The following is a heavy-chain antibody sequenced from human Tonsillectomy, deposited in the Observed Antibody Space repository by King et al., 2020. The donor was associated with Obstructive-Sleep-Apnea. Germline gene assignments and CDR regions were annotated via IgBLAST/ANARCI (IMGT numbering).Heavy chain of an antibody. D-gene: IGHD5-24*01. Sequence: LQLQESGPGLVKPSETLSLTCTVSGGSISSSSYYWGWIRQPPGKGLEWIGSIYYSGSTYYNPSLKSRVTISVDTSKNQFSLKLSSVTAADTAVYYCAKVGLGDGYNVPNWGQGTLVTVSS. CDR1: GGSISSSSYY. CDR3: AKVGLGDGYNVPN. CDR2: IYYSGST. V-gene: IGHV4-39*07. J-gene: IGHJ4*02.